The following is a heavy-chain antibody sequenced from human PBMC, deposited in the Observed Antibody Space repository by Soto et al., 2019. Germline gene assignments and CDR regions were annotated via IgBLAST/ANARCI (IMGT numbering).Heavy chain of an antibody. V-gene: IGHV3-53*01. D-gene: IGHD5-18*01. Sequence: PGGSLRLSCAASGLTVSSSYMSWVRQAPGKGLQWVSVIYSAGSTYYANSVKGRFTISRDISTNMVYLQMSSLTDEDTAVHYCARAREKEYSSAIFFDIWGQGALVTVS. J-gene: IGHJ4*02. CDR3: ARAREKEYSSAIFFDI. CDR2: IYSAGST. CDR1: GLTVSSSY.